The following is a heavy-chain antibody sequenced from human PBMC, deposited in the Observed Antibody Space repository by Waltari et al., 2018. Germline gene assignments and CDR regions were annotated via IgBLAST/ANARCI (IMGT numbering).Heavy chain of an antibody. CDR3: AKGKGARYYFDY. CDR1: GFTFSSYG. Sequence: QVQLVESRGGVVQPGRSLRLSCAASGFTFSSYGMHWVRQAPGKGLEWVAVIWYDGSNKYYADSVKGRFTISRDNSKNTLYLQMNSLRAEDTAMYYCAKGKGARYYFDYWGQGTLVTVSS. D-gene: IGHD3-10*01. J-gene: IGHJ4*02. V-gene: IGHV3-33*08. CDR2: IWYDGSNK.